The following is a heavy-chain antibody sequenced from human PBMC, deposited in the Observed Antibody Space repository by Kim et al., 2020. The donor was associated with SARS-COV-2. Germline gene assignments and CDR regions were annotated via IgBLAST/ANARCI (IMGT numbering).Heavy chain of an antibody. CDR2: IIPIFGTA. Sequence: SVKVSCKASGGTFSSYAISWVRQAPGQGLEWMGGIIPIFGTANYAQKFQGRVTITADESTSTAYMELSSLRSEDTAVYYCARDAVGATNYYYGMDVWGQGTTVTVSS. CDR3: ARDAVGATNYYYGMDV. J-gene: IGHJ6*02. D-gene: IGHD1-26*01. V-gene: IGHV1-69*13. CDR1: GGTFSSYA.